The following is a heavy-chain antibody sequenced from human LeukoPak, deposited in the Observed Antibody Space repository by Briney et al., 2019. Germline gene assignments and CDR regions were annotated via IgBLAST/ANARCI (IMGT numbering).Heavy chain of an antibody. J-gene: IGHJ4*02. Sequence: PGRSLRLSCAASGFTFSSYGMHWVRQAPGKGLEWVAVISYDGSNKYYADSVKGRFTISRDNSKNTLYLQMNSLGAEDTAVYYCAKPVGKYSSSWYSLGYWGQGTLVTVSS. CDR3: AKPVGKYSSSWYSLGY. V-gene: IGHV3-30*18. D-gene: IGHD6-13*01. CDR1: GFTFSSYG. CDR2: ISYDGSNK.